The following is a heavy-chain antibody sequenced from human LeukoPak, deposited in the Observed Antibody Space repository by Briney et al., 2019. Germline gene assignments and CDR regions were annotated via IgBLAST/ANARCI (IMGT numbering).Heavy chain of an antibody. Sequence: GASVKVSCKASGGTFSSYAISWVRQAPGQGLEWMGGIIPIFGTANYAQKFQGRVTITTDESTSTAYMELSSLRSDDTAVYYCARGRDCSSTSCYNWFDPWGQGTLVTVSS. CDR2: IIPIFGTA. V-gene: IGHV1-69*05. J-gene: IGHJ5*02. CDR3: ARGRDCSSTSCYNWFDP. D-gene: IGHD2-2*01. CDR1: GGTFSSYA.